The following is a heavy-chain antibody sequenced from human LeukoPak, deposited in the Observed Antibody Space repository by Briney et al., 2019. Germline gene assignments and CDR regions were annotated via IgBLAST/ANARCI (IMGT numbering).Heavy chain of an antibody. Sequence: GGSLRLSSADSGFTVTNNYITWVRQAPGKGLEWVSIIYTGGTTYYADSVKARFTISRDNSKNTLYLQMNSLRAEDTAVYYCARGQGGYSLAFDIWGQGTMVTVSS. CDR2: IYTGGTT. J-gene: IGHJ3*02. D-gene: IGHD5-12*01. CDR1: GFTVTNNY. CDR3: ARGQGGYSLAFDI. V-gene: IGHV3-66*01.